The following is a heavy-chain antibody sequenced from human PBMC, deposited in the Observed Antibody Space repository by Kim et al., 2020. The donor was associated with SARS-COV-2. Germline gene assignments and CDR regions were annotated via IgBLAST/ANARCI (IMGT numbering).Heavy chain of an antibody. J-gene: IGHJ4*02. CDR3: ARHLRGLYIRPFDD. D-gene: IGHD2-8*01. Sequence: PSLESRITVSVDTAKNQFSLKLTPVTGADTAVYYCARHLRGLYIRPFDDWGPGTLVTVSS. V-gene: IGHV4-39*01.